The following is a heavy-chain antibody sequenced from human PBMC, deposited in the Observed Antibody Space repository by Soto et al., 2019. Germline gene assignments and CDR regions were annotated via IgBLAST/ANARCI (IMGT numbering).Heavy chain of an antibody. CDR1: GGSFSGYY. V-gene: IGHV4-34*01. Sequence: SETLALTCVFYGGSFSGYYWNWIRQPPGKGLEWIGEINHSGSTNYNPSLKSRVTISVDTSKNQLSLKLSSVTAADTAIYYCARGGCGWFGDFYYCMDVWGQGTTVTVSS. CDR2: INHSGST. J-gene: IGHJ6*02. D-gene: IGHD3-10*01. CDR3: ARGGCGWFGDFYYCMDV.